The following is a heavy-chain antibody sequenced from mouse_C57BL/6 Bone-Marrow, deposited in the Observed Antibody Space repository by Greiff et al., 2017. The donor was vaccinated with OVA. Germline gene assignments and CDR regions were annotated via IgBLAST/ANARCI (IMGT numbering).Heavy chain of an antibody. J-gene: IGHJ1*03. CDR3: TRGIRSYWYFDD. V-gene: IGHV1-5*01. CDR1: GYTFTSYC. CDR2: IYPGNSNT. Sequence: EVQLQQSGAVLARPGASVKMSCKTSGYTFTSYCMHWVKQRPGQGLEWIGAIYPGNSNTSYNQKFKGKAKLTAVTSASTAYMELSSLTYEDSAVYDCTRGIRSYWYFDDWGKGTTVTVSS.